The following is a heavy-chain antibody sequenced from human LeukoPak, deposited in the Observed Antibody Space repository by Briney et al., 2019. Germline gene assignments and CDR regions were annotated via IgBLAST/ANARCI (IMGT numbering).Heavy chain of an antibody. D-gene: IGHD2-8*01. J-gene: IGHJ4*02. Sequence: GGSLRLSCAASGFTFGSYSMNWVRQAPGKGLEWVSYISSSSSTIYYADSVKGRFTISRDNAKNSLYLQMNSLRAEDTAVYYCARVYCTNGVCLYYFDCWGQGTLVTVSS. CDR3: ARVYCTNGVCLYYFDC. CDR2: ISSSSSTI. V-gene: IGHV3-48*01. CDR1: GFTFGSYS.